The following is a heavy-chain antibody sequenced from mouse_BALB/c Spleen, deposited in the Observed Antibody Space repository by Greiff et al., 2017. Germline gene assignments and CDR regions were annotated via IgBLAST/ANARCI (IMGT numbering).Heavy chain of an antibody. CDR2: INPSSGYT. CDR1: GYTFTSYT. D-gene: IGHD1-1*01. V-gene: IGHV1-4*02. Sequence: QVQLQQSAAELARPGASVKMSCKASGYTFTSYTMHWVKQRPGQGLEWIGYINPSSGYTEYNQKFKDKTTLTADKSSSTAYMQLSSLTSEDSAVYYCARGSLITTVVARRYFDVWGAGTTVTVSS. CDR3: ARGSLITTVVARRYFDV. J-gene: IGHJ1*01.